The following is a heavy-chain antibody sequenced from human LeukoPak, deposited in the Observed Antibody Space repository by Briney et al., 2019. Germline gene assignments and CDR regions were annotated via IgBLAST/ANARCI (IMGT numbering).Heavy chain of an antibody. Sequence: SETLSLTCTVSGGSISSSSYYWGWIRQPPGKGLAWIGTIYYNGSTYYNPSLKSRVTISVDTSKNQFSLKLTSVTAADTAVYYCARDLHGYCSGGSCYSGGWFDPWGQGTLVTVSS. J-gene: IGHJ5*02. V-gene: IGHV4-39*07. CDR1: GGSISSSSYY. CDR3: ARDLHGYCSGGSCYSGGWFDP. D-gene: IGHD2-15*01. CDR2: IYYNGST.